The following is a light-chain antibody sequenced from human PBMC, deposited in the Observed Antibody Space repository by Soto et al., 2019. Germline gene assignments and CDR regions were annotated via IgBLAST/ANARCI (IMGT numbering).Light chain of an antibody. CDR1: SSDVGGYKF. Sequence: QSALTQPASVSGSPGQSITISCTGTSSDVGGYKFVSWYQQHPGKAPKLMIYEVSNRPSGVSNRFSGSKSGNTASLTISGLQAEDEADYYCSSYTTSSTRVFGGGTMVTVL. V-gene: IGLV2-14*01. CDR3: SSYTTSSTRV. J-gene: IGLJ3*02. CDR2: EVS.